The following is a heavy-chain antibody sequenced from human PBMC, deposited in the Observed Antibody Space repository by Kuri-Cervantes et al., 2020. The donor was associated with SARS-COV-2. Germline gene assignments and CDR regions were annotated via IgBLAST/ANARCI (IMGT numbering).Heavy chain of an antibody. J-gene: IGHJ4*02. CDR3: ARGVGYGDYTFDY. CDR2: ISYDGSNK. V-gene: IGHV3-30*03. D-gene: IGHD4-17*01. Sequence: GGSLRLSCAASGLTFSSYGMHWVRQAPGKGLEWVAVISYDGSNKYYADSVKGRFTISRDNAKNSLYLQMNSLKAEDTAVYYCARGVGYGDYTFDYWGQGTLVTVSS. CDR1: GLTFSSYG.